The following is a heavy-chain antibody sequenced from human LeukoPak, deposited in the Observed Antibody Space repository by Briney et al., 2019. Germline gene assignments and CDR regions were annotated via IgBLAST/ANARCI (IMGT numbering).Heavy chain of an antibody. CDR1: GYTFTSYG. Sequence: ASVKVSCKASGYTFTSYGISWVRKAPGQGLEWMGWISAYNGNTNYAQKLQGRVTMTTDTSTSTAYMELRSLRSDDTAVYYCARALMVAATNYYYYYGMDVWGQGTTVTVSS. CDR2: ISAYNGNT. V-gene: IGHV1-18*01. D-gene: IGHD2-15*01. CDR3: ARALMVAATNYYYYYGMDV. J-gene: IGHJ6*02.